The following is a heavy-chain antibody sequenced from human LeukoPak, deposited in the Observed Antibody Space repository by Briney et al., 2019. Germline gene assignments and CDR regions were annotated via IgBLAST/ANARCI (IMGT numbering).Heavy chain of an antibody. CDR1: GYTLTELS. CDR3: VKALGSSGWYRGVFDF. D-gene: IGHD6-19*01. Sequence: ASVTVSCKVSGYTLTELSMHWVRQAPGKGLEWMGGFDPEDGETIYAQKFQGRVTMTEDTSTDTAYMELSSLRSEDTAVYYCVKALGSSGWYRGVFDFWGQGTLVTVSS. V-gene: IGHV1-24*01. CDR2: FDPEDGET. J-gene: IGHJ4*02.